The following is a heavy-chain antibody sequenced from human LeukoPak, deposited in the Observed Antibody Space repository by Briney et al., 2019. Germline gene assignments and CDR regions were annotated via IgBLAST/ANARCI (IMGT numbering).Heavy chain of an antibody. CDR1: GGSISSRSYY. CDR2: IYYSGST. D-gene: IGHD3-10*01. CDR3: ARGDVLLWFGVSRRSYRNWFDP. Sequence: SETLSLTCTVSGGSISSRSYYWGWIRQPPGKGLEWIGSIYYSGSTYYNPSLKSRVTVSVDTSKNQFSLKLSSVTAADTAVYYCARGDVLLWFGVSRRSYRNWFDPWGQGTLVTVSS. J-gene: IGHJ5*02. V-gene: IGHV4-39*01.